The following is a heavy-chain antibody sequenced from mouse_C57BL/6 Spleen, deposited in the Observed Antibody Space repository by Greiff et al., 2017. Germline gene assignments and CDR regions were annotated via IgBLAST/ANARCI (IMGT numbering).Heavy chain of an antibody. J-gene: IGHJ2*01. CDR3: ARYGNYSNYFDY. CDR1: GYTFTSYW. CDR2: IDPSDSYT. Sequence: QVQLQQPGAELVMPGASVKLSCKASGYTFTSYWMHWVKQRPGQGLEWIGEIDPSDSYTNYNQKFKGKSTLTVDKSSSTAYMQLSSLTSEDSAVYYCARYGNYSNYFDYWGQGTTLTVSS. D-gene: IGHD2-5*01. V-gene: IGHV1-69*01.